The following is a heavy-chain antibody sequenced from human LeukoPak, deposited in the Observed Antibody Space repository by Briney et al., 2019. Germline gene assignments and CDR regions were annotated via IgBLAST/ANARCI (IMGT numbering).Heavy chain of an antibody. CDR2: ITCSGGST. D-gene: IGHD2-8*01. CDR1: GFTFSSSF. V-gene: IGHV3-23*01. Sequence: GVSLRLSCAASGFTFSSSFMRWVRQAPGKGLEWVSSITCSGGSTYYADYVKGRFSISRDNSKNTPYLQLNSLRAEDTAVYYCAKAENGLDYWGQGTLVTVSS. J-gene: IGHJ4*02. CDR3: AKAENGLDY.